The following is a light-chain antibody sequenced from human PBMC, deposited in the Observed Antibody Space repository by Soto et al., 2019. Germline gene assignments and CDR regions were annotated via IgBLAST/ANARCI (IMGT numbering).Light chain of an antibody. Sequence: DIQLTQSPSLLSASVGDRITITCRASPAIANYFAWYQQKPGEAPKLLIYGASTLQGGVPSRFSGSADGAEFTLTISNLQPEDFATYYCQQFNSYLWTFGQGTKVEIK. CDR1: PAIANY. J-gene: IGKJ1*01. CDR3: QQFNSYLWT. CDR2: GAS. V-gene: IGKV1-9*01.